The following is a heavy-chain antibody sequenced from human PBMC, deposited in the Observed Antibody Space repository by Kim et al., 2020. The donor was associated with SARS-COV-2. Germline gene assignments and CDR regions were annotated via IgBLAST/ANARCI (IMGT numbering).Heavy chain of an antibody. CDR2: ISGSGGST. Sequence: GGSLRLSCAASGFTFSSYAMSWVRQAPGKGLEWVSAISGSGGSTYYADSVKGRFTISRDNSKNTLYLQMNSLRAEDTAVYYCAKCRADLITIFGVVLYGGGYFDYWGQGTLVTVSS. D-gene: IGHD3-3*01. CDR1: GFTFSSYA. CDR3: AKCRADLITIFGVVLYGGGYFDY. J-gene: IGHJ4*02. V-gene: IGHV3-23*01.